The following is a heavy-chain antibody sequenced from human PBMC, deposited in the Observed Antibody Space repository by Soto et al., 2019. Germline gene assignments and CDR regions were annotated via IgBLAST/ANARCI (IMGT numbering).Heavy chain of an antibody. CDR2: MYKTGST. V-gene: IGHV4-59*01. D-gene: IGHD2-21*02. CDR1: GACISGYY. Sequence: PSETLSLTCTVSGACISGYYWSWIRQPPGKGLEWIGYMYKTGSTVYNPSFKSRVTISVDTSKNQFSLKLNSVTAADTAVYYCARDLWGYCGTDCYPLDVWGQGTTVTVSS. CDR3: ARDLWGYCGTDCYPLDV. J-gene: IGHJ6*02.